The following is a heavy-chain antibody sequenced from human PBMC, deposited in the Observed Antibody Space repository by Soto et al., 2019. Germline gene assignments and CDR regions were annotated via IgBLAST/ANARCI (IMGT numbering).Heavy chain of an antibody. Sequence: SVKVSCKASGGTFSSYAISWVRQAPGQGLEWMGGIIPIFGTANYAQKFQGRVTITADKSTSTAYMELRSLRSDDTAVYYCARDPTYYYDSSGYYYYFDYWGQGTLITVSS. CDR2: IIPIFGTA. D-gene: IGHD3-22*01. V-gene: IGHV1-69*06. J-gene: IGHJ4*02. CDR3: ARDPTYYYDSSGYYYYFDY. CDR1: GGTFSSYA.